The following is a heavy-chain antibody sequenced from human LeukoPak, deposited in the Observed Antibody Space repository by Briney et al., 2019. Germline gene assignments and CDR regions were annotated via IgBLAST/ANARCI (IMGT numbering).Heavy chain of an antibody. Sequence: SVKVSCKASGGTFSSYAISWVRQAPGQGLEWMGGIIPIFGTANYAQKFQGRVTITTDESTSTAYMELSSLRSEDTAVYYCARIQSLASSFSSFDSWGQGTLVTVSS. V-gene: IGHV1-69*05. D-gene: IGHD6-13*01. J-gene: IGHJ5*01. CDR2: IIPIFGTA. CDR1: GGTFSSYA. CDR3: ARIQSLASSFSSFDS.